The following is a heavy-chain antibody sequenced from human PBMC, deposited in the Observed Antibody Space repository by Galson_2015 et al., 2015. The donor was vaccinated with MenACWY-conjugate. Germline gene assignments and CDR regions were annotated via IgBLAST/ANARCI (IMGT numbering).Heavy chain of an antibody. Sequence: SLRLSCAASGFIFNTYWMHWVRQAPGKGLVWVSRINPGGSSTTYADSVKDRFTIPRDNAKNTLYLQMNSLRPEDTAVFYCAKTRGASFYFDSWGQGTLVT. J-gene: IGHJ4*02. CDR3: AKTRGASFYFDS. CDR1: GFIFNTYW. V-gene: IGHV3-74*01. CDR2: INPGGSST. D-gene: IGHD1-26*01.